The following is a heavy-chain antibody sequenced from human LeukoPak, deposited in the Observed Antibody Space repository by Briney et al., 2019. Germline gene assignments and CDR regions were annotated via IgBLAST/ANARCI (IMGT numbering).Heavy chain of an antibody. Sequence: GGSLRLSCAASGFTVDSNYLSWVRQAPGKGLEWVSTIYTGGNTYYAASVKGRFTISRDFSKNTVFLHMNSLRAEDTAMYYCARKLSGYAPFDCWGQGTLVTVSS. CDR1: GFTVDSNY. CDR3: ARKLSGYAPFDC. D-gene: IGHD5-12*01. J-gene: IGHJ4*02. CDR2: IYTGGNT. V-gene: IGHV3-53*01.